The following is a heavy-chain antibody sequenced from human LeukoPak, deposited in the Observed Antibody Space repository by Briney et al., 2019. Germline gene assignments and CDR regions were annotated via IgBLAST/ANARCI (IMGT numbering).Heavy chain of an antibody. CDR3: ARESGVKKGYSSGWLYWYYFDY. Sequence: SETLSLTCTVSGGSISSYYWSWIRQPAGKGLEWIGRIYASGGTNYNPSLKSRVTMSVDTSKNQFSLKLSSVTAADTALYYCARESGVKKGYSSGWLYWYYFDYWGQGTLVTVSS. J-gene: IGHJ4*02. V-gene: IGHV4-4*07. CDR1: GGSISSYY. CDR2: IYASGGT. D-gene: IGHD6-19*01.